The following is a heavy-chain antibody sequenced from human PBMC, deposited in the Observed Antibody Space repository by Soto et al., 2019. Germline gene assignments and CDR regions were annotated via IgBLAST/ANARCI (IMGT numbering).Heavy chain of an antibody. CDR2: INHSGSN. CDR3: ARGINMILVVQTDAPDKFYFDS. D-gene: IGHD3-22*01. J-gene: IGHJ4*02. V-gene: IGHV4-34*01. Sequence: QVQLQQWGAGLLKPSETLSLKCAVYGGSFSGYYWSWIRQPPGKGLEWIGEINHSGSNNYNPSLKSRITISVDTSKNQFSLKLNSVTAADTAVYYCARGINMILVVQTDAPDKFYFDSWGQGTLVTVSS. CDR1: GGSFSGYY.